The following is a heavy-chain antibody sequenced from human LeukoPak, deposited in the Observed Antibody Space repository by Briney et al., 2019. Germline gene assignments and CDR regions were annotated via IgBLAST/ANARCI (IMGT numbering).Heavy chain of an antibody. D-gene: IGHD6-13*01. J-gene: IGHJ3*01. CDR2: IYYSGST. CDR1: GVSISSYY. Sequence: SETLSLTCTVPGVSISSYYWSWIRQPPGKGLEWIGYIYYSGSTNYSPSLKSRVTISLDTSKNQFSLKLSSVTAADTAVYYCARHDGSSWYYAFDVWGQGTMVTVSS. V-gene: IGHV4-59*08. CDR3: ARHDGSSWYYAFDV.